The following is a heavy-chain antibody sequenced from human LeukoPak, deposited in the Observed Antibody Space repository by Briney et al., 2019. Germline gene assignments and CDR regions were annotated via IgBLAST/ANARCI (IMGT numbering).Heavy chain of an antibody. CDR2: ISSSSSYI. CDR1: GFTFSDYY. J-gene: IGHJ4*02. Sequence: GGSLRLSCAASGFTFSDYYMSWIRQAPGKGLEWVSSISSSSSYIYYADSVKGRFTISRDNAKNSLYLQMNSLRAEDTAVYYCARDSYSSSWYQNDSWGQGTLVTVSS. V-gene: IGHV3-11*06. D-gene: IGHD6-13*01. CDR3: ARDSYSSSWYQNDS.